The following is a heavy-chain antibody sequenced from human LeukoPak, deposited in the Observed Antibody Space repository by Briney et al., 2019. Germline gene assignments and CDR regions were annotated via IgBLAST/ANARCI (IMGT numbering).Heavy chain of an antibody. CDR3: ARDGPAMVRGVYDAFDI. D-gene: IGHD3-10*01. V-gene: IGHV1-18*01. CDR2: ISAYNGNT. Sequence: RGASVKVSCKASGYTFTSYGISWVRQAPGQGLEWMGWISAYNGNTNYAQKLQGRVTMTTDTSTSTAYMELRSLRSDDTAVYYCARDGPAMVRGVYDAFDIWGQGTMVTVSS. CDR1: GYTFTSYG. J-gene: IGHJ3*02.